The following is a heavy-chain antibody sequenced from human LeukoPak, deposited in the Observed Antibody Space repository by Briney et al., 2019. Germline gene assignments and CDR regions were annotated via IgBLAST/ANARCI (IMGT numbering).Heavy chain of an antibody. J-gene: IGHJ4*02. D-gene: IGHD4/OR15-4a*01. CDR2: ISFDGSNK. V-gene: IGHV3-30*03. Sequence: GGSLRLSCVGSGFSFRSYGIHWVRQAPGKGLEWVAVISFDGSNKYYADSAKGRFTISRDNSKNTLYLQMNSLRAEDTAVYYCARRAGAYSHPYDYWGQGTLVTVSS. CDR1: GFSFRSYG. CDR3: ARRAGAYSHPYDY.